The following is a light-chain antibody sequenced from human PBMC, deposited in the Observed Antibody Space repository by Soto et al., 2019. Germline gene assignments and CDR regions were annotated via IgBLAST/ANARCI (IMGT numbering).Light chain of an antibody. CDR2: GAS. Sequence: EIVMTQSPATLSVSPGERATLSCRASQSISSNLAWYQQKPGQAPSLLIYGASTRATDTSARFSGSGSGTEFTLTISSLQSEDSAVYYCQQYNNWPPWTFGQGTKVEIK. CDR1: QSISSN. V-gene: IGKV3-15*01. CDR3: QQYNNWPPWT. J-gene: IGKJ1*01.